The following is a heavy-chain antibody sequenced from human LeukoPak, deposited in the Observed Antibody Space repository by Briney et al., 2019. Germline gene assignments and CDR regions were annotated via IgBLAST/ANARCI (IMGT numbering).Heavy chain of an antibody. CDR3: AKWGDYDVLTGYYVSDY. CDR2: STGSGGNT. V-gene: IGHV3-23*01. Sequence: GGSLRLSCAASGFTFSNYAMSWVRQAPGKGLEWVSASTGSGGNTYYADSVKGRFTISRDNSKNTVFLQMNSLRAEDTAVYYCAKWGDYDVLTGYYVSDYWGQGTLVTVSS. D-gene: IGHD3-9*01. J-gene: IGHJ4*02. CDR1: GFTFSNYA.